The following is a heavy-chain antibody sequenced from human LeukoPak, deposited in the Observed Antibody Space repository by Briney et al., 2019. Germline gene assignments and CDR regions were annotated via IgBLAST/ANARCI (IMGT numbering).Heavy chain of an antibody. J-gene: IGHJ4*02. V-gene: IGHV1-2*02. CDR3: ARASSSWPYYFDY. CDR2: INPNSGGT. D-gene: IGHD6-13*01. Sequence: ASVKASCKASGYTFTGYYMHWVRQAPGQGLEWMGWINPNSGGTNYAQKFQGRVTMTRDTSISTAYMELSRLRSDDTAVYYCARASSSWPYYFDYWGQGTLVTVSS. CDR1: GYTFTGYY.